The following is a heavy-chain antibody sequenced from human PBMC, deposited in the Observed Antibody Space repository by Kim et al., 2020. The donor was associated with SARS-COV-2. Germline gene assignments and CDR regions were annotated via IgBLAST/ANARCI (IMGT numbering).Heavy chain of an antibody. CDR3: AMVDTALVDDYYYYYGMDV. CDR2: IITILGIA. Sequence: SVKVSCKASGGTFSSYAISWVRQAPGQGLEWMGRIITILGIANYAQKFQGRVTITADKSTSTAYMELSSLRSEDTAVYYCAMVDTALVDDYYYYYGMDVWGQGTTVTVAS. CDR1: GGTFSSYA. J-gene: IGHJ6*02. D-gene: IGHD5-18*01. V-gene: IGHV1-69*04.